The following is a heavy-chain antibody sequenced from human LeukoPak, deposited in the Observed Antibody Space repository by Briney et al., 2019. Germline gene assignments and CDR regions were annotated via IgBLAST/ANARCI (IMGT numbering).Heavy chain of an antibody. D-gene: IGHD2-15*01. J-gene: IGHJ4*02. CDR2: IRSKAYGGTT. CDR1: GFTFGDYA. CDR3: ARASAGQVVDFDY. V-gene: IGHV3-49*04. Sequence: PGRSLRLSCTASGFTFGDYAMSWVRQAPGKGLEWVGFIRSKAYGGTTEYAASVKGRFTISRDDSKSIAYLQMNSLRAEDTAVYYCARASAGQVVDFDYWGQGTLVTVSS.